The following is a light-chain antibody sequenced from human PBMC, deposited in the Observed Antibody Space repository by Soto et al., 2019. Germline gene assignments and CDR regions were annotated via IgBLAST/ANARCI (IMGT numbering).Light chain of an antibody. J-gene: IGKJ1*01. V-gene: IGKV3-20*01. CDR1: QTIRSNY. CDR3: QQYGSSPWT. CDR2: GAS. Sequence: ETVLTQSPGTLSLSPGKRATLSCRASQTIRSNYLAWYRQTPGQAPRLLIYGASNRATGIADRFSGSGSGIDFTLIISRLEPEDFALYYCQQYGSSPWTFGQGTKVEIK.